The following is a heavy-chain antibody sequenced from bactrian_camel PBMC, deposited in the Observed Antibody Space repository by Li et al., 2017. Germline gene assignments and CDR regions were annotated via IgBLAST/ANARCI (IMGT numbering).Heavy chain of an antibody. CDR2: IYLNGVST. CDR1: GFKYSRNC. D-gene: IGHD2*01. J-gene: IGHJ4*01. CDR3: TAPPRLESGGRWIDELRCSFGMTDLYNY. V-gene: IGHV3S25*01. Sequence: QLVESGGGSVQAGGSLRLSCVVSGFKYSRNCIAWFRQAPEKEREGVASIYLNGVSTWYTDSVKGRWAISQDDAENTVYLQMNNLKPEDTAMYYCTAPPRLESGGRWIDELRCSFGMTDLYNYWGRGTQVTVS.